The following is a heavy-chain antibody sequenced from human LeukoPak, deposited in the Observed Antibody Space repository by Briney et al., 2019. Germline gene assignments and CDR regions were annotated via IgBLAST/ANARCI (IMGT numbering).Heavy chain of an antibody. CDR3: ARGTWIQLWPSDY. D-gene: IGHD5-18*01. Sequence: GGSLRLSCAASGFTSSSYAMHWVRQAPGKGLEWVAVISYDGSNKYYADSVKGRFTISRDNSKNTLYLQMNSLRAEDTAVYYCARGTWIQLWPSDYWGQGTLVTVSS. J-gene: IGHJ4*02. CDR2: ISYDGSNK. V-gene: IGHV3-30-3*01. CDR1: GFTSSSYA.